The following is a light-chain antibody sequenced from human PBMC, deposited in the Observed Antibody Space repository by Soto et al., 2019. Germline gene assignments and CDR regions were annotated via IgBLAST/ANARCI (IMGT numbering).Light chain of an antibody. V-gene: IGKV1-39*01. J-gene: IGKJ1*01. Sequence: DIRMPQSASSLSASLGGRVTITCWASQGISNYLAWYQQKTGKVPKLLIYAASTLQSGVPSRFSGSGYGTDFNLTISSLQTEDFATYYCQQSYSTPRTFGQGTKVDI. CDR3: QQSYSTPRT. CDR1: QGISNY. CDR2: AAS.